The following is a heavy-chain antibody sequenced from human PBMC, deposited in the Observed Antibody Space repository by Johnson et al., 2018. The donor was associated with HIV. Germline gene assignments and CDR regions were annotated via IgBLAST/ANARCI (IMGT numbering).Heavy chain of an antibody. CDR2: ISGSGGST. J-gene: IGHJ3*02. V-gene: IGHV3-23*04. CDR1: GFTFSSYA. D-gene: IGHD6-19*01. CDR3: ARRMFSSGWYKEGLGAFDI. Sequence: VQLVESGGGLVQPGGSLRLSCAASGFTFSSYAMSWVRQAPGKGLEWVSAISGSGGSTYYADSVKGRFTISRDNSKNTLYLQMNSLRAEDTAVYYCARRMFSSGWYKEGLGAFDIWGQGTMVTVSS.